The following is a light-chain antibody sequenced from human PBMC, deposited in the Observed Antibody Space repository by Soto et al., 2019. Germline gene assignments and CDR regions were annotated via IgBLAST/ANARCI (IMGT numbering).Light chain of an antibody. CDR3: QVWDSGTDHAV. CDR2: DDN. J-gene: IGLJ2*01. Sequence: SYELTQPPSVSVAPGQSARITCEGNNIGSQSVHWYQQKPGQAPVLVVYDDNERPSGIPERFSGSKSGNTATLSITRVGAGDEADYYCQVWDSGTDHAVFGGGTKLTVL. CDR1: NIGSQS. V-gene: IGLV3-21*02.